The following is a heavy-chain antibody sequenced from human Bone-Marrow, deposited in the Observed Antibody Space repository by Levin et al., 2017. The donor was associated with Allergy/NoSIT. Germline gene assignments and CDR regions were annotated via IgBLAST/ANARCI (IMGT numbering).Heavy chain of an antibody. Sequence: ASVKVSCKASGYSFTGYNIHWVRQAPGQGLEWMGCINPITGGTNYVRKFQGRVTMTRDTSINTAYVDLSGLTSDDTAVYYCSRDLLGADDYWGQGTLVTVSS. V-gene: IGHV1-2*02. CDR3: SRDLLGADDY. D-gene: IGHD4/OR15-4a*01. J-gene: IGHJ4*02. CDR1: GYSFTGYN. CDR2: INPITGGT.